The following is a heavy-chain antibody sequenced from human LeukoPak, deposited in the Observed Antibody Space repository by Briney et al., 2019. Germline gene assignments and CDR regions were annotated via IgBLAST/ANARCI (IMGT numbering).Heavy chain of an antibody. Sequence: SGTLSLTCAVSGGSISSNNWWTWVRQPPGKGLEWVGEIYHSGSTNYNPSLKSRVTISVDKSKNQFSLGLSSVTAADTAVYYCARAVGASEEKKIWGQGILVTVSS. CDR3: ARAVGASEEKKI. CDR2: IYHSGST. D-gene: IGHD1-26*01. V-gene: IGHV4-4*02. J-gene: IGHJ4*02. CDR1: GGSISSNNW.